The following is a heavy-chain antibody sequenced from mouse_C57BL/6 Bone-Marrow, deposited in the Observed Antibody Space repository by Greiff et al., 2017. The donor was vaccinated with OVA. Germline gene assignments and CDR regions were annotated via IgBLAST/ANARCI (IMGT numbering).Heavy chain of an antibody. CDR1: GYTFTSYW. CDR2: INPSSGYT. Sequence: QVQLKECGAELAKPGASVKLSCKASGYTFTSYWMHWVKQRPGQGLEWIGFINPSSGYTKYNQKFKDKATLTADKSSSTAYMQLSSLTYEDSAVYYCARWYYAMDYWGQGTSVTVSS. J-gene: IGHJ4*01. CDR3: ARWYYAMDY. V-gene: IGHV1-7*01.